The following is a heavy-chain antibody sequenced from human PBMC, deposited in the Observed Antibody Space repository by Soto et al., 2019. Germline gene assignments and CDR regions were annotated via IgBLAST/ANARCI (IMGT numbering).Heavy chain of an antibody. V-gene: IGHV6-1*01. J-gene: IGHJ5*02. CDR2: TYYRSKWYN. D-gene: IGHD6-13*01. Sequence: SQTLSLTCAISGDSVSSNSAAWNWIRQSPSRGLEWLGRTYYRSKWYNDYAVSVKSRITINPDTSKNQFSLQLNSVTPEDTAVYYCATEACSSWYGYGWDHPCGQGTLVTVSS. CDR3: ATEACSSWYGYGWDHP. CDR1: GDSVSSNSAA.